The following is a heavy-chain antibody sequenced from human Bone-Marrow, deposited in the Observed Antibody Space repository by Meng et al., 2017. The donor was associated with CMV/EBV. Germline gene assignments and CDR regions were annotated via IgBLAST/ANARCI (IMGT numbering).Heavy chain of an antibody. CDR3: ARDSGVYGMDV. D-gene: IGHD3-10*01. J-gene: IGHJ6*02. V-gene: IGHV1-69*10. CDR1: GGTFSSYA. CDR2: IIPILGIA. Sequence: SVKVSCKASGGTFSSYAISWVRQAPGQGLEWMGGIIPILGIANYAQKFQGRVTITADKSTSTAYMELSSVTAADTAVYYCARDSGVYGMDVWGQGTTVTVSS.